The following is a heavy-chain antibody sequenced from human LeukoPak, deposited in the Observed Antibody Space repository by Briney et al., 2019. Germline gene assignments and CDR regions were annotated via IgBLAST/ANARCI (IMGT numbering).Heavy chain of an antibody. J-gene: IGHJ4*02. CDR3: ARDRPATVTTGDHYFDY. CDR1: GGTFSSYA. CDR2: IIPIFGTA. D-gene: IGHD4-17*01. V-gene: IGHV1-69*05. Sequence: SVKVSCKASGGTFSSYAISWVRQAPGQGLEWMGGIIPIFGTANYAQKFQGRVTITTDESTSTAYMELGSLRSEDTAVYYCARDRPATVTTGDHYFDYWGQGTLVTVSS.